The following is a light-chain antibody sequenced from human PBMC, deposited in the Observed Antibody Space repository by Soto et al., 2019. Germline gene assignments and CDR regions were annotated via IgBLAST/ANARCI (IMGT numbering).Light chain of an antibody. J-gene: IGLJ2*01. CDR1: SSGVENYNL. V-gene: IGLV2-23*01. CDR2: EGS. Sequence: QSVLTQPASVSGSPGQSITLSCTRTSSGVENYNLVSWYQHRPGKAPKLIIYEGSQRPSGVSDRFSGSKSGNTASLTISGLRAEDEADYHCSSDAGAVVFGGGTKLTVL. CDR3: SSDAGAVV.